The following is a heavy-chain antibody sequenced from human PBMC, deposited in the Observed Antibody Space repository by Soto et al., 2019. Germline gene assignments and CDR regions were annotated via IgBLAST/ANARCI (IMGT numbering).Heavy chain of an antibody. CDR2: IDWDDDK. J-gene: IGHJ5*02. CDR3: AKTGTDGSWFDP. D-gene: IGHD1-1*01. V-gene: IGHV2-70*04. CDR1: GFSLSASGMR. Sequence: VSGPTLVNPTQTLTLTCTFSGFSLSASGMRVSWIRQPPGKALEWLARIDWDDDKFHSTSLRTRLTISKDTSKNQVVLTMTNMDPVDTATYYCAKTGTDGSWFDPWGQGTLVTVSS.